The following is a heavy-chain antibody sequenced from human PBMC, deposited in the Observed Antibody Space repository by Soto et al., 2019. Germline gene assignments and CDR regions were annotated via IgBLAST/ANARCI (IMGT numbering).Heavy chain of an antibody. CDR3: ARGPPVGATTLDY. D-gene: IGHD1-26*01. V-gene: IGHV1-69*02. J-gene: IGHJ4*02. CDR2: IIPILGIA. CDR1: GGTFSSYT. Sequence: ASVKVSCKASGGTFSSYTISWVRQAPGQGLEWMGRIIPILGIANYAQKFQGRVTITADKSTSTAYMELSSLRSEDTAVYYCARGPPVGATTLDYWGQGTLVTVSS.